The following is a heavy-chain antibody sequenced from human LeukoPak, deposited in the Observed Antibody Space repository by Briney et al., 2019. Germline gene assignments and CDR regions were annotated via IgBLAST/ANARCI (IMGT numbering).Heavy chain of an antibody. CDR2: IRQDGGET. CDR3: VRGGFFRYSGTSGDY. V-gene: IGHV3-7*01. CDR1: GFLFSNYW. D-gene: IGHD1-26*01. Sequence: GGSLILSCAASGFLFSNYWMQWVRQAPGKGLEWVASIRQDGGETYHVDSVKGRFTISRDNAQNSLYLQMTSLRVEDMAIYYCVRGGFFRYSGTSGDYWGQGSQVTVSS. J-gene: IGHJ4*02.